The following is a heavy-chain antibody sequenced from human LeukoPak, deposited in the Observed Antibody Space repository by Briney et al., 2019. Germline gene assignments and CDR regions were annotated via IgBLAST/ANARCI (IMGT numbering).Heavy chain of an antibody. CDR1: GYTFTSYD. Sequence: ASVKVSCKASGYTFTSYDINWVRQAPGQGLEWMGWMNPNSGNTGYAQKFQGRVTMTRNTSISTAYMELSSLRSEDTAVYYCARGGWNIVVVANYYGMDVWGQGTTVTVSS. CDR2: MNPNSGNT. J-gene: IGHJ6*02. V-gene: IGHV1-8*01. CDR3: ARGGWNIVVVANYYGMDV. D-gene: IGHD2-15*01.